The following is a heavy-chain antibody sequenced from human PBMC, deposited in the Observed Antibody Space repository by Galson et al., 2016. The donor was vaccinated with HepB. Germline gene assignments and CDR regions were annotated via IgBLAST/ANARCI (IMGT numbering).Heavy chain of an antibody. CDR3: ARTAPLIGHCSGGSCLAPDS. Sequence: SVKVSCKASGYIFTNYGISWVRQAPGQGLEWMGWISGYNGNTNSAQRFQGRVTMTTDTSTSSAYMELRSLTSDDTAVYYCARTAPLIGHCSGGSCLAPDSWGQGTLVTVSS. J-gene: IGHJ4*02. V-gene: IGHV1-18*01. CDR1: GYIFTNYG. D-gene: IGHD2-15*01. CDR2: ISGYNGNT.